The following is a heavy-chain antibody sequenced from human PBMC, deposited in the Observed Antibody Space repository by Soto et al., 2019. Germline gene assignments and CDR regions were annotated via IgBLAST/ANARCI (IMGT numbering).Heavy chain of an antibody. CDR3: ARWVEVSLDYFDT. Sequence: SETLSLTCTVSRGPITHDCNYWSWVRQTPGQGLERIGHVFHSGSTYYNPSLKNRVTIWVDTPLNKFSLRLTSMTVADTAVYYCARWVEVSLDYFDTWGQGVPVTVSS. J-gene: IGHJ4*02. CDR2: VFHSGST. V-gene: IGHV4-31*03. CDR1: RGPITHDCNY.